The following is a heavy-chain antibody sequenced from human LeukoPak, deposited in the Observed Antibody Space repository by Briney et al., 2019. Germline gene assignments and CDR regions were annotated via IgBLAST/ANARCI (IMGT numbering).Heavy chain of an antibody. V-gene: IGHV3-7*01. CDR2: INQDASEI. Sequence: GGSLRLSCAASGFTFSTYLMNWYRQAPGKGLEWVGNINQDASEINYVDSVRGRFTISRDNAKNSLHLQMNSLRAEDTAVYYCATDRDNSDWQKRFDSWGQGTLVTVSS. CDR1: GFTFSTYL. J-gene: IGHJ4*02. CDR3: ATDRDNSDWQKRFDS. D-gene: IGHD2-21*02.